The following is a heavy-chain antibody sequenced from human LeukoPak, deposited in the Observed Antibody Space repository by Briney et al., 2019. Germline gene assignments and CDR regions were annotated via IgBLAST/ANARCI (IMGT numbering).Heavy chain of an antibody. D-gene: IGHD5-24*01. V-gene: IGHV3-30-3*01. CDR1: GFTFSSCA. J-gene: IGHJ4*02. Sequence: GGSLRLSCAASGFTFSSCAMHWVRQAPGKGLEWVAVISYDGSNKYSADSVKGRFTISRDNSRNTLYLQMNSLRAEDTAIYYCAKGGPQFFDYWGQGTLVTVSS. CDR2: ISYDGSNK. CDR3: AKGGPQFFDY.